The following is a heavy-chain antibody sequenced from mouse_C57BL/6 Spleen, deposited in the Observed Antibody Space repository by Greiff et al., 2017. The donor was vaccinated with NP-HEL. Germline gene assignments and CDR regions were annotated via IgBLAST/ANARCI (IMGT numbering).Heavy chain of an antibody. J-gene: IGHJ3*01. D-gene: IGHD1-1*01. V-gene: IGHV5-4*01. CDR2: ISDGGSYT. CDR3: ARESLVAKDWFAY. Sequence: EVQGVESGGGLVKPGGSLKLSCAASGFTFSSYAMSWVRQTPEKRLEWVATISDGGSYTYYPDNVKGRFTISRDNAKNNLYLQMSHLKSEDTAMYYCARESLVAKDWFAYWGQGTLVTVSA. CDR1: GFTFSSYA.